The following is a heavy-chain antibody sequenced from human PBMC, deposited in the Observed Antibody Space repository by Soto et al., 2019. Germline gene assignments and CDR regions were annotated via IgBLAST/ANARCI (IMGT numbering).Heavy chain of an antibody. J-gene: IGHJ6*02. CDR3: ARGRNYYDMDV. CDR2: IYTSGST. CDR1: GGSISGYY. Sequence: PSETLSLTCTVSGGSISGYYWNWIRQPAGKGLEWIGRIYTSGSTNYNPSLKSRVTMSVDTSKNQFSLKLSSVTAADTAVYYCARGRNYYDMDVWGLGTTVTVSS. V-gene: IGHV4-4*07.